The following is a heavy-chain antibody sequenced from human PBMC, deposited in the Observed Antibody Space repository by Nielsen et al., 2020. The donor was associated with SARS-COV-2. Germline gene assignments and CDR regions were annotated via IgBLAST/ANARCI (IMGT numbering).Heavy chain of an antibody. CDR2: IRSGSTYT. D-gene: IGHD5-24*01. V-gene: IGHV3-11*05. CDR3: AREGRKLPLDY. J-gene: IGHJ4*02. CDR1: GFTFSDYY. Sequence: GESLKISCAASGFTFSDYYMSWIRQAPGKGLEWISYIRSGSTYTYYADSVKGRFTISRDDAKNSVYLQMNSLIAEDTAVYYCAREGRKLPLDYWGQGTLVTVSS.